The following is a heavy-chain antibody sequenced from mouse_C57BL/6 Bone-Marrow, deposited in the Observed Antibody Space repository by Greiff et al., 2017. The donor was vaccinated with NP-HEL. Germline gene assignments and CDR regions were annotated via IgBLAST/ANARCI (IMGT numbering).Heavy chain of an antibody. CDR1: GYSFTGYY. CDR3: ARWGTTVVPFDY. Sequence: VQLQQSGPELVKPGASVKISCKASGYSFTGYYMNWVKQSPEKSLEWIGEINPSTGGTTYNQKFKAKATLTVDKSSSTAYMQLKSLTSEDSAVYYCARWGTTVVPFDYWGQGTTLTVSS. V-gene: IGHV1-42*01. J-gene: IGHJ2*01. CDR2: INPSTGGT. D-gene: IGHD1-1*01.